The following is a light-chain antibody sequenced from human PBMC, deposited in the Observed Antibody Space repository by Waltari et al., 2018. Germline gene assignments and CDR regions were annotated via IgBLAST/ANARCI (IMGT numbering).Light chain of an antibody. V-gene: IGLV1-40*01. CDR2: AYT. CDR3: QSYDNSLSGPYV. J-gene: IGLJ1*01. Sequence: QSVLTQPPSVSGAPGQTVTISCTGSRSNIGAAFAVHWYQQLPGRAPKLLIYAYTNRPSGVPDRFSGSKSGISASLAITGLQAEDEADYYCQSYDNSLSGPYVFGSGTRVTVL. CDR1: RSNIGAAFA.